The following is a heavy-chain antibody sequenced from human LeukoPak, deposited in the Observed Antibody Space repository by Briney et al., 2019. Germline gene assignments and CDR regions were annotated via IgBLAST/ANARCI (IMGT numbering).Heavy chain of an antibody. V-gene: IGHV1-69*05. CDR2: IIPIFGTA. J-gene: IGHJ4*02. Sequence: ASVKVSCKAFGGSFNSEAISWVRQAPGQGLEWMGGIIPIFGTANYAQKLQGRVKITTDESTSTAYMEVSSQRSENTAVYYCGRKAGDCGGGSCYSIDYWGQGTLVTVSS. CDR1: GGSFNSEA. D-gene: IGHD2-15*01. CDR3: GRKAGDCGGGSCYSIDY.